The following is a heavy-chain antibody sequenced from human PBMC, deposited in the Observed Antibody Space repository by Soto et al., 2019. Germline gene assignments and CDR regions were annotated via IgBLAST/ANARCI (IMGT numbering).Heavy chain of an antibody. CDR2: IYSGGST. CDR3: AKVVVGYRSPFDD. V-gene: IGHV3-53*01. Sequence: GGSLRLSCAASGFTVSSNYMSWVRQAPGKGLEWVSVIYSGGSTYYADSVKGRFTISRDNSKNTLYLQMNSLRAEDTAVYYCAKVVVGYRSPFDDWGQGTLVTVSS. D-gene: IGHD5-18*01. CDR1: GFTVSSNY. J-gene: IGHJ4*02.